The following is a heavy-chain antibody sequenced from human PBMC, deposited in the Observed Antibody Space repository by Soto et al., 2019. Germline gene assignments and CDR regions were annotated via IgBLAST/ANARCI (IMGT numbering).Heavy chain of an antibody. CDR2: INHSGST. CDR1: GGSFSGYY. J-gene: IGHJ4*02. CDR3: ARDKITGLFDY. Sequence: QVQLQQWGAGLLKPSETLSLTYAVYGGSFSGYYWTWIRQPPGTGLEWIGEINHSGSTNYNPSLKSRVTITVDTSQNQCSLKLTSVTAADTAVYYCARDKITGLFDYWGQGTLVTVSS. V-gene: IGHV4-34*01. D-gene: IGHD2-8*02.